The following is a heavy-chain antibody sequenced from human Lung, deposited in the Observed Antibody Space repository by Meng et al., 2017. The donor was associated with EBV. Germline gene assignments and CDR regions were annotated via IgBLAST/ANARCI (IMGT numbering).Heavy chain of an antibody. CDR2: IYYSGST. CDR3: ASLVAATRWFDP. CDR1: GGSISSYY. D-gene: IGHD2-15*01. V-gene: IGHV4-59*01. J-gene: IGHJ5*02. Sequence: QVQLPESGPGLVQPSETLSLTCTVSGGSISSYYWSWIRQPPGKGLEWIGYIYYSGSTNYNPSLKSRVTISVDTSKNQFSLNLSSVTAADTAVYYCASLVAATRWFDPWGQGTLVTVSS.